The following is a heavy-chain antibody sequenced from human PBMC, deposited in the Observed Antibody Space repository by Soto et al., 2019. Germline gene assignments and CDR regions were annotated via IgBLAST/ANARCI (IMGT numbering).Heavy chain of an antibody. V-gene: IGHV4-59*08. J-gene: IGHJ4*02. CDR1: GGSVSSYY. CDR3: AKAVATMVHFDS. Sequence: SETLSLTCSVSGGSVSSYYWSWIRQPPGKGLEWIGHIYYSGSTIYNPSLKSRVTISVDTSKNQFSLKLSSVTAADTAVYYCAKAVATMVHFDSWGLGTLVTVSS. CDR2: IYYSGST. D-gene: IGHD3-10*01.